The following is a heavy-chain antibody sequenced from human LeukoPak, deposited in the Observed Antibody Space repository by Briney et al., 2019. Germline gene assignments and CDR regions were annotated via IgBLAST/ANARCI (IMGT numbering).Heavy chain of an antibody. CDR2: FYYSGST. J-gene: IGHJ6*03. CDR3: TRGSIAYYYMDV. V-gene: IGHV4-39*07. Sequence: PSETLSLTCTVSGDSISSSSYYWGWIRQPPGKGLEWIGSFYYSGSTYYNPSLKSRVTISVDTSKNQFSLKLSSVTAADTAVYYCTRGSIAYYYMDVWGKGTTVTISS. CDR1: GDSISSSSYY. D-gene: IGHD3-22*01.